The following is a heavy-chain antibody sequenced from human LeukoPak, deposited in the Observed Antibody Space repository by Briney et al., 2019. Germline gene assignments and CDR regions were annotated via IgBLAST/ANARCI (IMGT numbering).Heavy chain of an antibody. Sequence: SQTLSLTCTVSGGSISSGSYYWSWIRQPAGKGLEWIGRIYTSGSTNYNPSLKSRVTISVDTSKNQFSLRLSSVTAADTAVYYCARWDYGSGAYYLSDYWGQGTLVTVSS. D-gene: IGHD3-10*01. J-gene: IGHJ4*02. CDR2: IYTSGST. CDR1: GGSISSGSYY. CDR3: ARWDYGSGAYYLSDY. V-gene: IGHV4-61*02.